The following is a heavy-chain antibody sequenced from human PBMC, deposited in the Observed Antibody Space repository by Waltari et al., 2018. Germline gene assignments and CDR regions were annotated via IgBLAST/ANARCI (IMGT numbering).Heavy chain of an antibody. D-gene: IGHD5-12*01. CDR3: ATYIGASVGTAAFDV. J-gene: IGHJ3*01. Sequence: QLQLQESGPGLVRPSETLSLTCSVSGGSIATNRHYWGWIRQSPGQGLEWIATISYTGATYSGPSLKSRVTLSRDMSKNQLSLTLDSVTAADTAVYYCATYIGASVGTAAFDVWGQGTMVTVSS. CDR2: ISYTGAT. CDR1: GGSIATNRHY. V-gene: IGHV4-39*01.